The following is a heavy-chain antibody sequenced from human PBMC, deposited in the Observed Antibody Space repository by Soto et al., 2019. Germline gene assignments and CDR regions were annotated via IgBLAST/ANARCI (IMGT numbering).Heavy chain of an antibody. V-gene: IGHV3-15*07. D-gene: IGHD3-3*01. Sequence: SVSNAWMNWVRQAPGKGLEWVGRIKSKTDGGTTDYAAPVKGRFTISRDDSKNTLYLQMNSLKTEDTAVYYCTTALHVTIFPSAYYYGMDVWGQGTTVTVSS. CDR2: IKSKTDGGTT. CDR3: TTALHVTIFPSAYYYGMDV. CDR1: SVSNAW. J-gene: IGHJ6*02.